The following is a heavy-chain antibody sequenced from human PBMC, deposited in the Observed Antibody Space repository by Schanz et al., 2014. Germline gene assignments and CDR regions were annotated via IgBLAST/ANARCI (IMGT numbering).Heavy chain of an antibody. J-gene: IGHJ4*02. CDR3: ARDGNYYGSRNYYKTPYYFDY. V-gene: IGHV3-30*14. CDR1: GFTLSSYA. Sequence: QVQLVESGGGVVQPGRSLRLSCAAYGFTLSSYAMHWVRQAPGKGLEWVAVISYDGSNKYYADSVKRRFTISRDISKNTLHLQVTSLRAEDTAIYYCARDGNYYGSRNYYKTPYYFDYWGQGTLVTVSS. CDR2: ISYDGSNK. D-gene: IGHD3-10*01.